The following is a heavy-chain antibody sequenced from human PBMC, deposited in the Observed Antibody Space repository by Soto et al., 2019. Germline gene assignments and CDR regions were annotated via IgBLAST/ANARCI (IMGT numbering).Heavy chain of an antibody. Sequence: ASVKVSCKASGGTFSSYAISWVRQAPGQGLEWMGGIIPIFGTANYAQKFQGRVTITADESTSTAYMELSSLRSEDTAVYYCARSSREKYYYYYGMDVWGQGTTVTVSS. D-gene: IGHD6-13*01. CDR2: IIPIFGTA. CDR1: GGTFSSYA. CDR3: ARSSREKYYYYYGMDV. V-gene: IGHV1-69*13. J-gene: IGHJ6*02.